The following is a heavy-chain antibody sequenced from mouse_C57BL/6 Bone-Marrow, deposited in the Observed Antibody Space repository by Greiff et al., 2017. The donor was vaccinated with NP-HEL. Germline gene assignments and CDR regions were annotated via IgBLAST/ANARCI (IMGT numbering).Heavy chain of an antibody. CDR3: VTPLLKIYAMDY. J-gene: IGHJ4*01. CDR2: IRSKSNNYAT. D-gene: IGHD1-3*01. Sequence: GGGLVQPKGSLKLSCAASGFSFNTYAMNWVRQAPGKGLEWVARIRSKSNNYATYYAESVKDRFTISRDDSESMLYLQMNNLKTEDTAMYYCVTPLLKIYAMDYWGQGTSVTVSS. V-gene: IGHV10-1*01. CDR1: GFSFNTYA.